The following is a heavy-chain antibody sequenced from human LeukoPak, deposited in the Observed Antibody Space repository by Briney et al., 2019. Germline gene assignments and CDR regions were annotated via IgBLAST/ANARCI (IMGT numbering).Heavy chain of an antibody. CDR1: GFTFSSYE. Sequence: SLRISCATAGFTFSSYEMNSVRQAPGKGQEWVSYISSSGSTIYYADSVKGRFTISRDNAKNSLYLQMNSLRAEDTAVYYCARDGAYSSGWYMSLDAFDIWGQGTMVTVSS. CDR3: ARDGAYSSGWYMSLDAFDI. D-gene: IGHD6-13*01. V-gene: IGHV3-48*03. CDR2: ISSSGSTI. J-gene: IGHJ3*02.